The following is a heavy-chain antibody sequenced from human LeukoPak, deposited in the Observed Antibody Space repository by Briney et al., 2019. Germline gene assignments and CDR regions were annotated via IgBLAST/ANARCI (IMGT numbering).Heavy chain of an antibody. D-gene: IGHD3-10*01. CDR1: GVSINNYY. V-gene: IGHV4-59*01. J-gene: IGHJ3*02. Sequence: SETLSLTCTVSGVSINNYYWSWIRQPPGKGLEWIGYIYYSGSTNYNPSLKSRVTISVDTSKNQFSLKLSSVTAADTAVYYCARVQRGSGAFDIWGQGTMVTVSS. CDR3: ARVQRGSGAFDI. CDR2: IYYSGST.